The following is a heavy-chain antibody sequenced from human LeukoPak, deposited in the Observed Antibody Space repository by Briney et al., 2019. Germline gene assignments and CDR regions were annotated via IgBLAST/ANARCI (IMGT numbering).Heavy chain of an antibody. CDR1: GFTFSSYG. V-gene: IGHV3-30*18. D-gene: IGHD3-3*01. Sequence: GRSLRLSCAASGFTFSSYGMHWVRQAPGKGLEWVAVISYDGSNKYYADSVKGRFTISRDNSKNTLYLQMNSLRAEDTAVYYCAKGVKSRRFLEWLLVFFDYWGQGTLVTVSS. J-gene: IGHJ4*02. CDR3: AKGVKSRRFLEWLLVFFDY. CDR2: ISYDGSNK.